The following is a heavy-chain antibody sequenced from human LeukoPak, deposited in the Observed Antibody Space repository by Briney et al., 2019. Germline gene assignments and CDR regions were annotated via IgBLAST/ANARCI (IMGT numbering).Heavy chain of an antibody. J-gene: IGHJ4*02. CDR3: ATLFYAYDY. CDR2: ISYSGST. D-gene: IGHD2/OR15-2a*01. Sequence: SETLSLTCTVSGDSISTFYWSWIRQSPGKGLQWIGYISYSGSTNYNPSLKSRVTISIDSSKSQFSLRLSSVTAADTAVYYCATLFYAYDYWGQGTLVTVSS. V-gene: IGHV4-59*08. CDR1: GDSISTFY.